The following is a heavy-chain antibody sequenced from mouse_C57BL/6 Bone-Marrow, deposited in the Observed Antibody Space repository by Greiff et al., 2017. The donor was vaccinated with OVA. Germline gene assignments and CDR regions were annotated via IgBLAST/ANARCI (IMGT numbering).Heavy chain of an antibody. D-gene: IGHD2-4*01. J-gene: IGHJ2*01. CDR2: ISSGGGYI. Sequence: EVTLVESGEGLVKPGGSLKLSCAASGFTFSSYAMSWVRQTPEKRLEWVAYISSGGGYIYYADTVKGRFTISRDNARNTLCLQMSSLKSEDTTMYYGTRDIGDYGYWGQGTTLTVSS. V-gene: IGHV5-9-1*02. CDR3: TRDIGDYGY. CDR1: GFTFSSYA.